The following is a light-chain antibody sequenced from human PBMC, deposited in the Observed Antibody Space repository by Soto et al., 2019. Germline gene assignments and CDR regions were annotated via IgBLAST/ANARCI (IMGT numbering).Light chain of an antibody. Sequence: DIVMTQSPLSLPVTPGEPASISCRSSQSLLQTNGYTYLDWYLQKPGQSPQLLIYLTSIRASGVPDRFSGSGSGTEFTLKISTVEAEDVGVYYCMQSLQTPPWTFGPGTKVEFK. CDR3: MQSLQTPPWT. V-gene: IGKV2-28*01. J-gene: IGKJ1*01. CDR2: LTS. CDR1: QSLLQTNGYTY.